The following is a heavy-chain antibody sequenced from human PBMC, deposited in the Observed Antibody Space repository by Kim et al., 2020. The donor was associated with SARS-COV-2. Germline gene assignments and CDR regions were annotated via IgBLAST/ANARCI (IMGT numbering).Heavy chain of an antibody. CDR3: ARDRTYYDYIWGSYRHYYYYGMDV. CDR1: GGTFSSYA. Sequence: SVKVSCKASGGTFSSYAISWVRQAPGQGLKWMGGIIPIFGTANYAQKFQGRVTITADESTNTAYMELSGLRSEDTAVYYCARDRTYYDYIWGSYRHYYYYGMDVWGQGTTVTVSS. V-gene: IGHV1-69*13. CDR2: IIPIFGTA. D-gene: IGHD3-16*02. J-gene: IGHJ6*02.